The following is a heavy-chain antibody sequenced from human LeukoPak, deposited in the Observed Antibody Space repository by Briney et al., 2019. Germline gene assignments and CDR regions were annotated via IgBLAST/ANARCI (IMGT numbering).Heavy chain of an antibody. Sequence: GESLKISCKGSGYSFTSYWIGWVRQMPGKGLEWMGIIYPGDSDTRYSPSFQGQVTISADKSISTAYLQWSSLKASDTATYYCARSSWDDYGDYAGHFDYWGQGTLVTVSS. D-gene: IGHD4-17*01. J-gene: IGHJ4*02. V-gene: IGHV5-51*01. CDR1: GYSFTSYW. CDR3: ARSSWDDYGDYAGHFDY. CDR2: IYPGDSDT.